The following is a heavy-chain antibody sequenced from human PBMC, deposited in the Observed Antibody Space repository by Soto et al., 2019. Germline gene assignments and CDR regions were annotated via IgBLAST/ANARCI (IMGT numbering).Heavy chain of an antibody. Sequence: QVQLVQSGAEVKKPGSSVKVSCKASGGTFSSYAISWVRQAPGQGLEWMGGIIPIFGTANYAQKFQGRVTITADESXXTXYXXLSSLRSEDTAVYYCASSPLGYCSGGSCYYYGMDVWGQGTTVTVSS. CDR2: IIPIFGTA. D-gene: IGHD2-15*01. CDR1: GGTFSSYA. V-gene: IGHV1-69*12. CDR3: ASSPLGYCSGGSCYYYGMDV. J-gene: IGHJ6*02.